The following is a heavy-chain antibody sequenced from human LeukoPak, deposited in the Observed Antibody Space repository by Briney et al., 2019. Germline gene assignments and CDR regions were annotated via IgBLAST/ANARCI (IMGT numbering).Heavy chain of an antibody. V-gene: IGHV4-30-4*01. CDR2: IYYSGST. J-gene: IGHJ4*02. D-gene: IGHD3-16*02. CDR1: GGSIRSGDYY. Sequence: PSETLSLTCTVSGGSIRSGDYYWSWIRQPPGKGLEWIGYIYYSGSTYYNPSLKNRVTILVDTSKNQFSLKLSSVTAADTAVYYCARGPNYVWGSYQYFDYWGQGTLVTVSS. CDR3: ARGPNYVWGSYQYFDY.